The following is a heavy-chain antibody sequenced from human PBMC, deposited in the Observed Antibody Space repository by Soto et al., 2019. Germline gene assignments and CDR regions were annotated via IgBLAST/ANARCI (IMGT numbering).Heavy chain of an antibody. CDR3: ASDLVGASDSYGLDV. Sequence: QVQLVESGGGVVQPGRSLRLSCAASGFTLSNYGMHWVRQAPGKGLEWVAIIWHDGNNKYYADSVRGRFIISRDNSKNRLYLQMNSLRAEDTAVYYSASDLVGASDSYGLDVWGQGTPVTVSS. J-gene: IGHJ6*02. V-gene: IGHV3-33*01. CDR2: IWHDGNNK. D-gene: IGHD1-26*01. CDR1: GFTLSNYG.